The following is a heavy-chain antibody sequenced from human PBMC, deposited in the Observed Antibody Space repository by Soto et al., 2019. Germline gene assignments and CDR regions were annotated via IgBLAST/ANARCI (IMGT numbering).Heavy chain of an antibody. D-gene: IGHD2-2*01. Sequence: PGGSLRLSCAASGFTFSNYAMTWVRQAPGQGLEWVSVVSGSGESSYYADSVKGRFTIPRDNSKNTVYLQMNSMRVEDTAVYYCAREGFCSSTICSDYYYDMDVWGRGTTVTX. CDR1: GFTFSNYA. CDR2: VSGSGESS. V-gene: IGHV3-23*01. J-gene: IGHJ6*04. CDR3: AREGFCSSTICSDYYYDMDV.